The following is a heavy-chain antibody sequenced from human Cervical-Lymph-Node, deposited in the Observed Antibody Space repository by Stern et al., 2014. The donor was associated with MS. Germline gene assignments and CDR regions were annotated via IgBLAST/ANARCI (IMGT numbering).Heavy chain of an antibody. CDR1: GYIFTDYY. V-gene: IGHV1-2*02. Sequence: VQLVQSGAEVEKPGASVKVSCKASGYIFTDYYLHWVRQAPGQGLEWMGRINPKSGGTNYAQTFQGRGTLTRDTSITTAYMDLSRLTSDDTAVYYCTRALRIADRPSPGGHWFDPWGQGTLVIVSS. D-gene: IGHD6-6*01. CDR2: INPKSGGT. CDR3: TRALRIADRPSPGGHWFDP. J-gene: IGHJ5*02.